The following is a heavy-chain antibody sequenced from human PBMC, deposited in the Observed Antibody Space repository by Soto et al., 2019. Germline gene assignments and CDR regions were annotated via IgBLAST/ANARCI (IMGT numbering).Heavy chain of an antibody. CDR1: GFTFSSYS. J-gene: IGHJ5*02. CDR2: ISSSSSYI. Sequence: GGSLRLSCAASGFTFSSYSMNWVRQAPGKGLEWVSSISSSSSYIYYADSVKGRFTISRDNAKNSLYLQMNSLRAEDTAVYYCARGGYCSSTSCLNWLDPWAQGTLVTVSS. D-gene: IGHD2-2*01. CDR3: ARGGYCSSTSCLNWLDP. V-gene: IGHV3-21*01.